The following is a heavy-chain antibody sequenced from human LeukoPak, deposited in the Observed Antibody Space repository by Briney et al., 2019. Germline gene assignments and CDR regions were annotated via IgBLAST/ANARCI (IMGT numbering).Heavy chain of an antibody. CDR2: ISAYNGNT. Sequence: ASVKVSCKASGYTFTSYGISWVRQAPGQGLEWMGWISAYNGNTNYAQKLQGRVTMPTDTSTSTAYIELRSLRSDDTAVYYCAREGHYDSSVLIDYWAQGTLVTVSS. CDR3: AREGHYDSSVLIDY. CDR1: GYTFTSYG. V-gene: IGHV1-18*01. D-gene: IGHD3-22*01. J-gene: IGHJ4*02.